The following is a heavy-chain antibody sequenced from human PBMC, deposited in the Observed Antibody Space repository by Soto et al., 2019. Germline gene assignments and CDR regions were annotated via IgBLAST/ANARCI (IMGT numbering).Heavy chain of an antibody. Sequence: QVQLQESGPGLVKPSQTLSLTCTVSGGSISSGGYYWSWIRQHPGKGLEWIGYIYYSGSTYYNPSLKSRVTISVDTSKNQFSLKLSSVTAADTGVYYCARDSNRMGMVRGPDAFDIWGQGTMVTVSS. D-gene: IGHD3-10*01. V-gene: IGHV4-31*03. CDR3: ARDSNRMGMVRGPDAFDI. J-gene: IGHJ3*02. CDR2: IYYSGST. CDR1: GGSISSGGYY.